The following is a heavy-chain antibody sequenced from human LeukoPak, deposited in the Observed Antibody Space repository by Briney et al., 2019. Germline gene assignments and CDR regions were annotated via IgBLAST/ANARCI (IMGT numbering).Heavy chain of an antibody. CDR3: ARLYSGVTRPFDY. CDR1: GYSISSGYY. D-gene: IGHD4-23*01. V-gene: IGHV4-38-2*01. J-gene: IGHJ4*02. CDR2: IYHSGST. Sequence: SETLSLTCAVSGYSISSGYYWGWIRQPPGKGLEWIGSIYHSGSTYYNPSLKSRVTISVDTSKNQYSLKLSSVTAADTAVYYCARLYSGVTRPFDYWGQGTLVTVSS.